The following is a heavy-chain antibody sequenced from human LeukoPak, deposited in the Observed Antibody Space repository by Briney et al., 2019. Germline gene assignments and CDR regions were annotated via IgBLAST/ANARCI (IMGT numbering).Heavy chain of an antibody. Sequence: GGSLRLSCAASGFTFSSYWMHWVRQGPGKGLLWVSRIHSGGGTTDNADSVKGRFTISRDNAKNTLYLQMSSLRAEDTAVYYCARGGGFYDNWFDPWGQGTLVTVAS. J-gene: IGHJ5*02. CDR1: GFTFSSYW. CDR3: ARGGGFYDNWFDP. V-gene: IGHV3-74*01. CDR2: IHSGGGTT. D-gene: IGHD3-22*01.